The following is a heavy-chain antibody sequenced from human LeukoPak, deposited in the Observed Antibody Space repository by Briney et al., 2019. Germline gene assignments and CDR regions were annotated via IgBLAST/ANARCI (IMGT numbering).Heavy chain of an antibody. J-gene: IGHJ6*02. CDR2: INHSGST. V-gene: IGHV4-34*01. Sequence: SETLSLTCAVYGGSFSGYYWSWIRQPPGKGLEWNGEINHSGSTNYNPSLKSRVTISVDTSKNQFSLKLSSVTAADTAVYYCAREKGYCSSTSCYRPYYYYGMDVWGQGTTVTVSS. CDR3: AREKGYCSSTSCYRPYYYYGMDV. D-gene: IGHD2-2*02. CDR1: GGSFSGYY.